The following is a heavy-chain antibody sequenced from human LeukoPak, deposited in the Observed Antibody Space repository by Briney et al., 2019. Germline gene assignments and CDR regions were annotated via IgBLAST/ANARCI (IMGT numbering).Heavy chain of an antibody. D-gene: IGHD3-3*01. CDR1: GYTFTSYY. CDR3: ARDMGDYDFYFNY. V-gene: IGHV1-69*13. CDR2: IIPIFGAA. Sequence: SVKVSCKASGYTFTSYYMHWVRQAPGQGLEWMGGIIPIFGAANYAQKFQGRVTITADESTSTAYMELSSLRSEDTARYYCARDMGDYDFYFNYWGQGTLVTVSS. J-gene: IGHJ4*02.